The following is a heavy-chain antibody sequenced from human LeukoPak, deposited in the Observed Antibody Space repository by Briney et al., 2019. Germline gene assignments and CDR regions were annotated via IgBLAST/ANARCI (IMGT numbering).Heavy chain of an antibody. CDR3: ARGKTNGLDY. D-gene: IGHD1-14*01. V-gene: IGHV3-23*01. CDR2: ISGSGGST. J-gene: IGHJ4*02. CDR1: GFTFSDYA. Sequence: PGGSLRLSCAASGFTFSDYAMSWVRQAPGKGLEWVSGISGSGGSTYYADSVKGRFTISRDNSKNTLYLQMNSLRVDDTAVYYCARGKTNGLDYWGQGILVTVSS.